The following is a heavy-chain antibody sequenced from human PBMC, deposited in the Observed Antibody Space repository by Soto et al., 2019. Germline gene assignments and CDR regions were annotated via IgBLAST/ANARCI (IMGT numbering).Heavy chain of an antibody. CDR3: TSAERGKTGVRV. V-gene: IGHV3-11*06. CDR1: GFTFSDYY. CDR2: ISQTGAYT. D-gene: IGHD1-1*01. Sequence: QVQMVESGGALFNPGGSLRLSCAASGFTFSDYYISWVRQAPGRGLEWLSYISQTGAYTNYADSVRGRFTISRDNARNSLYLQMNSLRAEDTAVYYCTSAERGKTGVRVWGQGTLVTVSS. J-gene: IGHJ4*02.